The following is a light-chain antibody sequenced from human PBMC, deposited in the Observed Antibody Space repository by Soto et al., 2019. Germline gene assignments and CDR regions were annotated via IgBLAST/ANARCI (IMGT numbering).Light chain of an antibody. CDR3: QHYNSYSEA. J-gene: IGKJ1*01. CDR1: QTISSW. V-gene: IGKV1-5*03. Sequence: DIQMTQSPSTLSGSVGERVTITLRASQTISSWVAGYQQPPGKEHQLLSYKASTLKSWVPSRFSGIGSGTEFTLTISSLQPDDFATYYCQHYNSYSEAFGQGTKVDIK. CDR2: KAS.